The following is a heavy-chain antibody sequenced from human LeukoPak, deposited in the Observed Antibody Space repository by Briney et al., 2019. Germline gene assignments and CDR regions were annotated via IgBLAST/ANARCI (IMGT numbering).Heavy chain of an antibody. D-gene: IGHD6-19*01. Sequence: SETLSLTCTVSGGSISRYYWSWIRQPPGKGLEWIGYIHYSGNTNYNPSLSRVTISVDTSKNQFSLKLSSVTAADTAVYYCASGIAVAGTDDYWGQGTLVTVSS. V-gene: IGHV4-59*08. CDR1: GGSISRYY. CDR2: IHYSGNT. J-gene: IGHJ4*02. CDR3: ASGIAVAGTDDY.